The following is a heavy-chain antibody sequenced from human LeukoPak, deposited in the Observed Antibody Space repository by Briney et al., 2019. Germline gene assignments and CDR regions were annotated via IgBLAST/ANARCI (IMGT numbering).Heavy chain of an antibody. Sequence: GASVKVSCKASGYTFTGYYMHWGRQAPGQGLEWMGLSNPNSGGTNYAQKFHSRVTMDRATSISTAYMALSRLRSEDTAVYYCASSEMKPSIAARQNTKSATDYWGQGTLVTVSS. D-gene: IGHD6-6*01. CDR3: ASSEMKPSIAARQNTKSATDY. V-gene: IGHV1-2*02. J-gene: IGHJ4*02. CDR1: GYTFTGYY. CDR2: SNPNSGGT.